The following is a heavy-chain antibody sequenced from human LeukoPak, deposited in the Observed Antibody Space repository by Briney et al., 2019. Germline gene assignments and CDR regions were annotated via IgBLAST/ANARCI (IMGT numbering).Heavy chain of an antibody. V-gene: IGHV3-30*03. CDR2: ISYDGSNT. CDR3: ARVGGHSGSNYFVDY. Sequence: GGSLRLSCAASGFTFSSYGMHWVRQAPGKGLEWVAVISYDGSNTYYADSVKGRFTISRDNSKNMLYLQMNSLRAEDTAVYYCARVGGHSGSNYFVDYWGQGTLVTVSS. CDR1: GFTFSSYG. J-gene: IGHJ4*02. D-gene: IGHD1-26*01.